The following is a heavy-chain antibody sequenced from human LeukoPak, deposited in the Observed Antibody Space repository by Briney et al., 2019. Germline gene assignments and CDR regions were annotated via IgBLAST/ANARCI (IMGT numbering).Heavy chain of an antibody. D-gene: IGHD5-24*01. CDR1: GFPFSSYW. J-gene: IGHJ4*02. CDR3: TRVGYIDEGVDY. V-gene: IGHV3-7*04. Sequence: GGSLRLSCVASGFPFSSYWMTWVRQAPGKGLEWVANIKQDGSKKSYVDSVKGRFTISRDNAKNSLYLQMNSLRAEDTAIYYCTRVGYIDEGVDYWGQGTLVTVSS. CDR2: IKQDGSKK.